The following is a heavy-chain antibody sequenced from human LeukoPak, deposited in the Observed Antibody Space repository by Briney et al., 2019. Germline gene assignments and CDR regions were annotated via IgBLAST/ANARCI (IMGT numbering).Heavy chain of an antibody. CDR3: ARRPPARTSNWFDP. CDR1: GGSFSGYY. V-gene: IGHV4-34*01. J-gene: IGHJ5*02. CDR2: INHSGST. D-gene: IGHD6-6*01. Sequence: SETLSLTCAVYGGSFSGYYWSWIRQPPGMGLEWIGEINHSGSTNYNPSLKSRVTISVDTSKNQFSLKLSSVTAADTAVYYCARRPPARTSNWFDPWGQGTLVTVSS.